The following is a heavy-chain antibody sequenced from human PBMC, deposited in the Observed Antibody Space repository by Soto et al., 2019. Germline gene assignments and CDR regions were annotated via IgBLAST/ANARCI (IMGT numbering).Heavy chain of an antibody. V-gene: IGHV3-53*01. Sequence: GGSLRLTCAASGFSVGAHYMNWVRQAPGKGLEWVAVLSTGNNKNYYADSVKGRLTISRDNSKNTVYLQMSSLRVEDTALYYCARDLRQGWFLKSSGALDIWGQGTMVTVS. CDR1: GFSVGAHY. CDR3: ARDLRQGWFLKSSGALDI. D-gene: IGHD2-15*01. J-gene: IGHJ3*02. CDR2: LSTGNNK.